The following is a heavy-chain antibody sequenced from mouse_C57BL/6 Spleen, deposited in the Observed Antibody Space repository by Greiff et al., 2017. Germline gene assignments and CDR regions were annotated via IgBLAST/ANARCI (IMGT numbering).Heavy chain of an antibody. CDR3: ARRGVYYDFPYAMDY. V-gene: IGHV1-81*01. D-gene: IGHD2-4*01. CDR1: GYTFTSYG. Sequence: QVQLQQSGAELARPGASVKLSCKASGYTFTSYGMRWVKQRTGQGLEWIGEIYPRSGNTYYNEKFKGKATLTADKSSSTAYMELRSLTSEDSAVYFCARRGVYYDFPYAMDYWGKGTSVTASS. J-gene: IGHJ4*01. CDR2: IYPRSGNT.